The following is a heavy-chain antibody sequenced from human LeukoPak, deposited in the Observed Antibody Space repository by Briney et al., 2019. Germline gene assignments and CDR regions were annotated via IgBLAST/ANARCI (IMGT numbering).Heavy chain of an antibody. CDR3: ARDLSYGSSQY. V-gene: IGHV3-33*01. CDR1: GFTFRSHG. J-gene: IGHJ4*02. D-gene: IGHD1-1*01. CDR2: IWYDGSKQ. Sequence: PGGSLRLSCAASGFTFRSHGFHWVRQDPGKGLEWVADIWYDGSKQYYADSVKGRFTISRDDSKSTLYLQMNSLRVEDTAVYYCARDLSYGSSQYGGQGTLVTVSS.